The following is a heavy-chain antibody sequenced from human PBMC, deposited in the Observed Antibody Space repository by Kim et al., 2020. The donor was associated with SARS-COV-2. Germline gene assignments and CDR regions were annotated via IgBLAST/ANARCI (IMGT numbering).Heavy chain of an antibody. CDR1: GFTFSNFA. CDR2: ISGSGDAT. J-gene: IGHJ4*02. Sequence: GGSLRLSCAASGFTFSNFAMSWVRQTPGKGLEWVSGISGSGDATYYADSVKGRFTISRDNSKSMLFLQTNSLRVGDTALYYCAKIRPGAAASGPYPVAFWGQGTLVTVSS. V-gene: IGHV3-23*01. D-gene: IGHD6-25*01. CDR3: AKIRPGAAASGPYPVAF.